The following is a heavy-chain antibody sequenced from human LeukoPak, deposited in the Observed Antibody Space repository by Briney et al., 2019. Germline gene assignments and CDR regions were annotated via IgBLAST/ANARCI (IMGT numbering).Heavy chain of an antibody. CDR3: VALGADYCTNGVCLGFDP. CDR1: GFTFSSYS. V-gene: IGHV3-21*01. J-gene: IGHJ5*02. D-gene: IGHD2-8*01. Sequence: GGSLRLSCAASGFTFSSYSMNWVRQAPGKGLEWVSSISSSSSYIYYADSVKGRFTISRDNAKNSLYLQMNSLRAEDTAVYYCVALGADYCTNGVCLGFDPWGQGTLVTVSS. CDR2: ISSSSSYI.